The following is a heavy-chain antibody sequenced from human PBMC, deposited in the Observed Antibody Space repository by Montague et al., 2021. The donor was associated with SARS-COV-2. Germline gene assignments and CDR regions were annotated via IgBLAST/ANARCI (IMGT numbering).Heavy chain of an antibody. CDR2: IDHRGSS. Sequence: SETLSLTCAVYGESFSGFHWTWIRQPPGKGLEWIGEIDHRGSSNYNPSLKSRVTISVDTSKNQFSLKLSSVTAADTAVYYCARLRFWAVAGKGGIDYWGQGTLVTVSS. V-gene: IGHV4-34*01. CDR3: ARLRFWAVAGKGGIDY. J-gene: IGHJ4*02. CDR1: GESFSGFH. D-gene: IGHD6-19*01.